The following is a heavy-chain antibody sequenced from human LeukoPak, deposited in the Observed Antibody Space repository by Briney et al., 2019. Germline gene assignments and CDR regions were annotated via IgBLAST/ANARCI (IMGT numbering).Heavy chain of an antibody. D-gene: IGHD3-16*01. CDR1: GFTFSSYS. J-gene: IGHJ4*02. CDR3: VLGRPFDY. Sequence: PGGSLRLSCAASGFTFSSYSMNGVRQAPGKGLEWVSYISSSSRSIYYADSVKGRFTISRDNANNSLSLQMNSLRDEHTAVYYCVLGRPFDYWGQGTMVTVSS. V-gene: IGHV3-48*02. CDR2: ISSSSRSI.